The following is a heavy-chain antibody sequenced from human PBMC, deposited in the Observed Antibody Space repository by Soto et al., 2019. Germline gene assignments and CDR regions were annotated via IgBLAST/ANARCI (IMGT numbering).Heavy chain of an antibody. CDR1: GYTFTTFV. CDR2: ISTYNGNT. V-gene: IGHV1-18*01. J-gene: IGHJ6*02. Sequence: QVQLLQSGAEVKKPGASVKVSCKASGYTFTTFVISWVRQAPGQGLEWMGWISTYNGNTNSAQKLQGRLTLTTDTSTTTAYMELRSLTSDDTAVYYCARGDGPDVCGQGTTVTVSS. D-gene: IGHD3-16*01. CDR3: ARGDGPDV.